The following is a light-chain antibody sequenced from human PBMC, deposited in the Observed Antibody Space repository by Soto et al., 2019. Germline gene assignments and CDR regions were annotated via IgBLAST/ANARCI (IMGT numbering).Light chain of an antibody. CDR3: SSYTNINTRV. J-gene: IGLJ3*02. CDR1: SSDVGGYNS. V-gene: IGLV2-14*01. CDR2: EVS. Sequence: QSALTQPASVSGSPGQSITISCTGTSSDVGGYNSVSWYQQHPGKAPELMIYEVSNRPSRVSNRFSGSKSGNTASLTISGLQAEDEADYYCSSYTNINTRVFGGGTKLTVL.